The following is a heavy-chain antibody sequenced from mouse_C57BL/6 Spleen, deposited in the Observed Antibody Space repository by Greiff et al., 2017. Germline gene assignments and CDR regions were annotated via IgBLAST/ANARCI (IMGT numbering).Heavy chain of an antibody. Sequence: EVQLVESGGGLVQPGGSLKLSCAASGFTFSDYYMYWVRQTPEKRLEWVAYISNGGGSTYYPDTVKGRFTISRDNAKNTLYLQMSRLKSEDTAMYYCARQGDYDDVPFAYWGQGTLVTVSA. D-gene: IGHD2-4*01. CDR2: ISNGGGST. CDR1: GFTFSDYY. V-gene: IGHV5-12*01. CDR3: ARQGDYDDVPFAY. J-gene: IGHJ3*01.